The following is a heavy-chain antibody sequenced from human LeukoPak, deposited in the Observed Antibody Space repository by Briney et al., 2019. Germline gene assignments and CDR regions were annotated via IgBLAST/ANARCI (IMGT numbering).Heavy chain of an antibody. CDR3: ARVWDPTRISSGFFDY. D-gene: IGHD3-22*01. V-gene: IGHV3-53*01. Sequence: GGSLRLSCAASGFTVSSNYMSWVRQDPGKGLEWVSVIYSGGSTYYADSVKGRFTISRDNSKNTLYLQMNSLRAEDTAVYYCARVWDPTRISSGFFDYWGQGTLVTVSS. CDR1: GFTVSSNY. J-gene: IGHJ4*02. CDR2: IYSGGST.